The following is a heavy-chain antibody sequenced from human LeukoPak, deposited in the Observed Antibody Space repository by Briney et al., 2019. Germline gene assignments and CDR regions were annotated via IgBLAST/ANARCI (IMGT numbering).Heavy chain of an antibody. V-gene: IGHV1-3*01. Sequence: ASVKVSCKASGYTFTSYAMHWVRQAPGQRLEWMGWINAGNGNTKYSQKFQGRVTITRDTSASTAYMELSSLRSEDTAVYYCARDSSRGDYAFSNAFDIWGQGTMVTVSS. CDR3: ARDSSRGDYAFSNAFDI. J-gene: IGHJ3*02. D-gene: IGHD4-17*01. CDR2: INAGNGNT. CDR1: GYTFTSYA.